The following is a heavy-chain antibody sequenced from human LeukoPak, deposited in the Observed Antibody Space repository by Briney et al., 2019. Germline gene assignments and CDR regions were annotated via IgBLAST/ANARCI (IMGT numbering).Heavy chain of an antibody. CDR2: IYTSGST. D-gene: IGHD1-1*01. V-gene: IGHV4-61*02. Sequence: PSETLSLTCTVSGGSISSGSYYWSWIRQPAGKGLEWIGRIYTSGSTNYNPSLKSRVTISVDTSKNQFSLKLSSVTAADTAVYYCARLLEGFDYWGQGTLVTVSS. CDR3: ARLLEGFDY. CDR1: GGSISSGSYY. J-gene: IGHJ4*02.